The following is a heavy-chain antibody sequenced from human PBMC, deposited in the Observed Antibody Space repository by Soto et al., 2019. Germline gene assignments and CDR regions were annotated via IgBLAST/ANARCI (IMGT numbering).Heavy chain of an antibody. CDR1: GGTFSSYA. D-gene: IGHD3-3*01. V-gene: IGHV1-69*06. J-gene: IGHJ6*02. CDR2: IIPIFGTA. Sequence: QVQLVQSGAEVKKPGSSVKVSCKASGGTFSSYAISWVRQAPGQGLEWMGGIIPIFGTANYAQKFQGRVTITADKSTSTAYMELSSLRSEDTAVYYCAREGRTYYDFWSGYGMDVWGQGTTVTVPS. CDR3: AREGRTYYDFWSGYGMDV.